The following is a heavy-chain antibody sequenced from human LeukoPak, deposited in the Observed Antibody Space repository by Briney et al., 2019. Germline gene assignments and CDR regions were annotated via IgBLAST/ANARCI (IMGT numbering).Heavy chain of an antibody. J-gene: IGHJ4*02. D-gene: IGHD6-19*01. CDR2: IYYSGRT. CDR1: GGSISSSSYY. CDR3: ARDLIAVAAYFDY. Sequence: SETLSLTCTVSGGSISSSSYYCGWIRQPPGKGQEWIGSIYYSGRTYYNPSLKSRVTISVDTSKNQFSLKLSSVTAADTAVYYCARDLIAVAAYFDYWGQGTLVTVSS. V-gene: IGHV4-39*07.